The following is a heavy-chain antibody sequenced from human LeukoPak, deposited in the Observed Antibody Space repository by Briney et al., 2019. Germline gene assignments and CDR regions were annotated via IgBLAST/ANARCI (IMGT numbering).Heavy chain of an antibody. CDR2: INHSGST. J-gene: IGHJ4*02. V-gene: IGHV4-34*01. CDR3: ARGSRVRGYSYGVGDY. CDR1: GGSFSGYY. Sequence: PSETLSLTCAVYGGSFSGYYWSWIRQPPGKGLEWIGEINHSGSTNYNPSLKSRVTISVDTSKNQFSLKLSSVTAADTAVYYCARGSRVRGYSYGVGDYWGQGTLVTVSS. D-gene: IGHD5-18*01.